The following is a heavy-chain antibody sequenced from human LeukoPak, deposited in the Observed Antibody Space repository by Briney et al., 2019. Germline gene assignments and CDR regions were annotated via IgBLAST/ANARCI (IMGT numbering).Heavy chain of an antibody. CDR3: ARDTKQQLVRYYFDY. D-gene: IGHD6-13*01. Sequence: GGSLRLSCAASGFTYSSNWMHWVRQAPGKGLVWVSRVSGDGSITYYADSVKGRFTMSRDNAKNTLYLQINSLRVEDTAVYYCARDTKQQLVRYYFDYWGQGTLVTVSS. CDR2: VSGDGSIT. V-gene: IGHV3-74*01. J-gene: IGHJ4*02. CDR1: GFTYSSNW.